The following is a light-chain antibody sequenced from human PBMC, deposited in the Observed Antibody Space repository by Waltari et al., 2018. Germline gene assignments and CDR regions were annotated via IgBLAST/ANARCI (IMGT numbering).Light chain of an antibody. J-gene: IGLJ1*01. CDR1: SSAIGFFNF. CDR3: SSYAGNYIYV. CDR2: GVS. V-gene: IGLV2-8*01. Sequence: QSALTQPPSASGSPGQSVPISCTGTSSAIGFFNFVSWYQHPPGKAPKVLIFGVSNRPSGGPDRFSGSKSGNTASLTVSGLQAEDEADYYCSSYAGNYIYVFGTGTKVTVL.